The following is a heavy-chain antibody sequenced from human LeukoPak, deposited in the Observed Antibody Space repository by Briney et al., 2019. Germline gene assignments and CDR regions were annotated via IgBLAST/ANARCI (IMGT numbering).Heavy chain of an antibody. Sequence: PGGSLRLSCAASEFTFSIYAMSWVRQAPGKGLEWVSVIYSGGSTYYADSVKGRFTISRDNSKNTLYLQMNSLRAEDTAVYYCARDQSTTVTTSFGYYYYMDVWGKGTTVTVSS. D-gene: IGHD4-17*01. CDR2: IYSGGST. V-gene: IGHV3-53*01. J-gene: IGHJ6*03. CDR1: EFTFSIYA. CDR3: ARDQSTTVTTSFGYYYYMDV.